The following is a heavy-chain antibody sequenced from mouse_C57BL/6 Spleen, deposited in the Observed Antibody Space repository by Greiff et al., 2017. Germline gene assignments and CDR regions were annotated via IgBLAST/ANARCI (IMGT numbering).Heavy chain of an antibody. J-gene: IGHJ1*03. Sequence: VQLKESGPGLVQPSQSLSITCTVSGFSLTSYGVHWVRQSPGKGLEWLGVIWSGGSTDYNAAFISRLSISKDNSKSQVFFKMNSLQADDTAIYYCARVLNWDWYFDVWGTGTTVTVSS. CDR1: GFSLTSYG. D-gene: IGHD4-1*01. V-gene: IGHV2-2*01. CDR3: ARVLNWDWYFDV. CDR2: IWSGGST.